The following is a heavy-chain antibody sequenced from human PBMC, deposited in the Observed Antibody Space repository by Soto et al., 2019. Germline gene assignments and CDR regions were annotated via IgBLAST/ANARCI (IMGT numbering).Heavy chain of an antibody. D-gene: IGHD4-4*01. J-gene: IGHJ4*02. CDR1: GASISSFY. CDR2: IYYSGST. Sequence: SATLAVTSTVSGASISSFYWSWVRPHQGKGLEWIGYIYYSGSTSYNPSLESRVTISVDTSENQFSLKLSSVTAADTAVYYCARLRRMTAITVSYYFDYWGQGTLVTVSS. V-gene: IGHV4-59*01. CDR3: ARLRRMTAITVSYYFDY.